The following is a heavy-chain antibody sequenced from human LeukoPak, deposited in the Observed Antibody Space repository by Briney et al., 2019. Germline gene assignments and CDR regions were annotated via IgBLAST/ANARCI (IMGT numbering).Heavy chain of an antibody. CDR3: ARGSGSGPSPFDY. J-gene: IGHJ4*02. Sequence: ASVKVSCKVSGYTLTELSMHWVRQAPGKGLEWMGGFDPEDGETIYAQKLQGRVTMTTDTSTSTAYMELRSLRSDDTAVYYCARGSGSGPSPFDYWGQGTLVTVSS. D-gene: IGHD1-26*01. CDR1: GYTLTELS. V-gene: IGHV1-24*01. CDR2: FDPEDGET.